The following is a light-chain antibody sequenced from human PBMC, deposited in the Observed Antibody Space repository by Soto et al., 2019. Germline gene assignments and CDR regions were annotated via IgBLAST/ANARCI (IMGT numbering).Light chain of an antibody. Sequence: QSVLTQPPSVSEAPRQRVTISCSGSTSNIGNNAVSWYQQLPGEAPKLLIYFDDLVPSGVSDRFSGSKSGTLASLAISGLQSEDEADYYCAAGDDSLEGVVFGGGTKLTVL. CDR3: AAGDDSLEGVV. CDR2: FDD. CDR1: TSNIGNNA. V-gene: IGLV1-36*01. J-gene: IGLJ2*01.